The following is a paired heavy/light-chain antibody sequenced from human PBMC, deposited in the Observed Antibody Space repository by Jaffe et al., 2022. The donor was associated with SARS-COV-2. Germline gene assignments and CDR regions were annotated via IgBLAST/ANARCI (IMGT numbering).Light chain of an antibody. CDR1: SGHSSYI. V-gene: IGLV4-60*03. J-gene: IGLJ3*02. Sequence: QPVLTQSSSASASLGSSVKLTCTLSSGHSSYIIAWHQQQPGKAPRYLMKLEGSGSYNKGSGVPDRFSGSSSGADRYLTISNLQSEDEADYYCETWDSNTRVFGGGTKLTVL. CDR3: ETWDSNTRV. CDR2: LEGSGSY.
Heavy chain of an antibody. CDR3: ARVAWDSSGYLNYYYYYMDV. CDR2: IIPIFGTA. J-gene: IGHJ6*03. Sequence: QVQLVQSGAEVKKPGSSVKVSCKASGGTFSSYAISWVRQAPGQGLEWMGGIIPIFGTANYAQKFQGRVTITADESTSTAYMELSSLRSEDTAVYYCARVAWDSSGYLNYYYYYMDVWGKGTTVTVSS. V-gene: IGHV1-69*01. D-gene: IGHD3-22*01. CDR1: GGTFSSYA.